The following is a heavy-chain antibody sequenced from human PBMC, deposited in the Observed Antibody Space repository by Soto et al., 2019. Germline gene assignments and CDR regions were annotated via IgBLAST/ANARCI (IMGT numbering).Heavy chain of an antibody. CDR3: ASWYSRSSASDWFDP. Sequence: ASVKVSCKASGYTFTSYGISWVRQAPGQGLEWMGWISAYNGNTNYAQKLQGRVTMTTDTSTSTAYMELRSLRSDDTAVYYCASWYSRSSASDWFDPWGQGTLVTVSS. D-gene: IGHD6-6*01. V-gene: IGHV1-18*01. CDR2: ISAYNGNT. CDR1: GYTFTSYG. J-gene: IGHJ5*02.